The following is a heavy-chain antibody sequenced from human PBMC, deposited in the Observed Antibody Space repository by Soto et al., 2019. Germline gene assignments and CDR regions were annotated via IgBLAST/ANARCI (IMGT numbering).Heavy chain of an antibody. J-gene: IGHJ4*02. CDR1: EFTFSHYA. V-gene: IGHV3-23*01. D-gene: IGHD2-2*01. Sequence: EVQLLESGGGLVQPGGSLRLSCAASEFTFSHYAMTWVRQAPGKGLEWVSTISASGDSTHYADSVKGRFIISTDNSEHTVILQMNTLRAEDKAVYFCAKDRAVERHWDSTSCSFVTTDFDYWGQGTLVTVSS. CDR2: ISASGDST. CDR3: AKDRAVERHWDSTSCSFVTTDFDY.